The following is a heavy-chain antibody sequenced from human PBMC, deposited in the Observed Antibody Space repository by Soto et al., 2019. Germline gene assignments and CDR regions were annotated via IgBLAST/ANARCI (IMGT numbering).Heavy chain of an antibody. CDR3: ARDLSAVTTSYYYYMDV. CDR2: ISSSSSYI. Sequence: EVQLVESGGGLVKPGGSLRLSCAASGFTFSSYSMNWVRQAPGKGLEWVSSISSSSSYIYYADSVKGRFTISRDNAKNSLYLQMNSLRAEDTAVYYCARDLSAVTTSYYYYMDVWGKGNTVTVSS. CDR1: GFTFSSYS. J-gene: IGHJ6*03. V-gene: IGHV3-21*01. D-gene: IGHD4-17*01.